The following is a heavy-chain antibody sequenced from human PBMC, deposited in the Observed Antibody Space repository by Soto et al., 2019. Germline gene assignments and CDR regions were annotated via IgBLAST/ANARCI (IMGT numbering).Heavy chain of an antibody. CDR2: IKSKVDGGTT. Sequence: EVQLVESGGGLVKPGGSLRLGCAVSGFTVGSAWMNWVRQAPGKGLVWVGRIKSKVDGGTTDYAEPVKGRFPISIDGSKYTLSVQIESLKTADTAVYYCTSAPHRARIEEVARSWGQGTLVSGSS. D-gene: IGHD2-21*01. V-gene: IGHV3-15*07. J-gene: IGHJ5*02. CDR3: TSAPHRARIEEVARS. CDR1: GFTVGSAW.